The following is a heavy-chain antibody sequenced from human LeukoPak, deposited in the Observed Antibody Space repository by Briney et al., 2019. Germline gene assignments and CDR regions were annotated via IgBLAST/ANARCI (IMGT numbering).Heavy chain of an antibody. D-gene: IGHD3-10*01. CDR3: ARLTMVRGVNGVYGMDV. Sequence: SGPTLVNPTQTLTLTCTFSGFSLSTSGMCVSWIHQPPGKALEWLARIDWDDDKYYSTSLKTRLTISKDTSKNQVVLTMTNMDPVDTATYYCARLTMVRGVNGVYGMDVWGQGTTVTVSS. CDR1: GFSLSTSGMC. CDR2: IDWDDDK. V-gene: IGHV2-70*11. J-gene: IGHJ6*02.